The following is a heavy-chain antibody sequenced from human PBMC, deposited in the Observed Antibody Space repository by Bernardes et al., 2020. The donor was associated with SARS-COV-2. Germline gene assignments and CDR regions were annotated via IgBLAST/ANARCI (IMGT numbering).Heavy chain of an antibody. J-gene: IGHJ4*02. CDR3: ARLTVVSPRFDN. CDR2: IYYRGST. Sequence: SETLSLTCSLSGDSISSSDFYWGWIRQPPGKGLEWIGNIYYRGSTYYNPSLKSRVTISVDTSKNNFSLRLTSVTAADTAVYYCARLTVVSPRFDNWGQGTPVTVSS. CDR1: GDSISSSDFY. D-gene: IGHD2-15*01. V-gene: IGHV4-39*02.